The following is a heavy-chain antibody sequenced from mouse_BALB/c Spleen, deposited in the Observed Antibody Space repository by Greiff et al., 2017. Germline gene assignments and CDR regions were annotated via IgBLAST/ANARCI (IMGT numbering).Heavy chain of an antibody. CDR1: GYTFTSYT. D-gene: IGHD1-1*01. CDR2: INPSSGYT. Sequence: QVQLQQSAAELARPGASVKMSCKASGYTFTSYTMHWVKQRPGQGLEWIGYINPSSGYTEYNQKFKDKTTLTADKSSSTAYMQLSSLTSEDSAVYYCARDFITTVVADYWGQGTTLTVSS. J-gene: IGHJ2*01. CDR3: ARDFITTVVADY. V-gene: IGHV1-4*02.